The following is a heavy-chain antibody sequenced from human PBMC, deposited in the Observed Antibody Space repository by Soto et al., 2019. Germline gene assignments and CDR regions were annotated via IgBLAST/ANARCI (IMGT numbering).Heavy chain of an antibody. J-gene: IGHJ4*02. CDR2: IYSGDSDT. Sequence: PGESLKICCNDAGYTNNWIAWVRQMPGKGLEWMGVIYSGDSDTRYSPSFQGQVTISVDKSINTAYLQWRSLKASDTAMYYCARHNHGFDYWGQGTLVTVPS. V-gene: IGHV5-51*01. CDR3: ARHNHGFDY. CDR1: GYTNNW.